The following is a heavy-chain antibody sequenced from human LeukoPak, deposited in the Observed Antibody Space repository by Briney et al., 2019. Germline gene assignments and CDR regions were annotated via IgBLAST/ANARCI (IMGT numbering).Heavy chain of an antibody. CDR1: GGTFSSYA. J-gene: IGHJ3*02. D-gene: IGHD2-2*01. CDR3: ARDPLERVVVPAAPGGAFDI. V-gene: IGHV1-69*05. CDR2: IIPIFGTA. Sequence: GASVKVSCKASGGTFSSYANSWVRQAPGQGLEWMGGIIPIFGTANYAQKFQGRVTITTDESTSTAYMELSSLRSEDTAVYYCARDPLERVVVPAAPGGAFDIWGQGTMVTVSS.